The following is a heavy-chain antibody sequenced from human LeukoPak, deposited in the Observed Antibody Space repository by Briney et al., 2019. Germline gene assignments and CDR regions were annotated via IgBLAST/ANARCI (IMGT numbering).Heavy chain of an antibody. V-gene: IGHV3-33*01. CDR2: IWYDGSNK. J-gene: IGHJ3*02. CDR1: GFTFSSYG. CDR3: ARGYSHGHYAFDI. D-gene: IGHD5-18*01. Sequence: GGSLRLCCAASGFTFSSYGMHWVRQAPGKGLEWVAVIWYDGSNKYYADSVKGRFTICRDNSKNTLYLQMNSLRAEDTAVYYCARGYSHGHYAFDIWGQGTMVTVSS.